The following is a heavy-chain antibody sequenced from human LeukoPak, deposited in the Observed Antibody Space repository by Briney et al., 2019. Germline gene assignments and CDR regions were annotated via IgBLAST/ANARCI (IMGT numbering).Heavy chain of an antibody. CDR2: IRSKAYGGTT. V-gene: IGHV3-49*04. J-gene: IGHJ4*02. D-gene: IGHD1-20*01. CDR3: TRMDNWNYLDY. Sequence: GGSLRLSCTASGFTFGDYAMSWVRQAPGKGLEWVGFIRSKAYGGTTEYAASVKGRFTISRDDSKSIAYLQMNSLKTEDTAVYYCTRMDNWNYLDYWGQGTLVTVSS. CDR1: GFTFGDYA.